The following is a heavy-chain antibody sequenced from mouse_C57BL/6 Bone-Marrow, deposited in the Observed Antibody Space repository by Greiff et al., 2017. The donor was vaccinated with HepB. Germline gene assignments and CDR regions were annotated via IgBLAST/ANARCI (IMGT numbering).Heavy chain of an antibody. CDR2: ISSGSSTI. CDR1: GFTFSDYG. CDR3: ARPAYYSPAWFAY. Sequence: EVNLVESGGGLVKPGGSLKLSCAASGFTFSDYGMHWVRQAPEKGLEWVAYISSGSSTIYYADTVKGRFTISRDNAKNTLFLQMTSLRSEDTAMYYCARPAYYSPAWFAYWGQGTLVTVSA. D-gene: IGHD2-12*01. V-gene: IGHV5-17*01. J-gene: IGHJ3*01.